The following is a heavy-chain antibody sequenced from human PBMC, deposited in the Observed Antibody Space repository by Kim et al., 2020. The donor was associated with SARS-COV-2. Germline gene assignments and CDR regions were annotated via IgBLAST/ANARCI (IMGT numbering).Heavy chain of an antibody. V-gene: IGHV3-30*18. CDR1: GFTFSSYG. J-gene: IGHJ6*02. CDR3: AKDDSYYDFWSGLGSETNYYYYYGMDV. CDR2: ISYDGSNK. Sequence: GGSLRLSCAASGFTFSSYGMHWVRPAPGKGLEWVAVISYDGSNKYYADSVKGRFTISRDNSKNTLYLQMNSLRAEDTAVYYCAKDDSYYDFWSGLGSETNYYYYYGMDVWGQGTTVTVSS. D-gene: IGHD3-3*01.